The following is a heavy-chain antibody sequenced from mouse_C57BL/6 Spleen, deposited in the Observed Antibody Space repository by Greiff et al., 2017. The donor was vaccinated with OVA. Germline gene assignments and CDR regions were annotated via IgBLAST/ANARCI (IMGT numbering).Heavy chain of an antibody. CDR2: IYPGNSDT. CDR3: THYDGYAMDY. V-gene: IGHV1-5*01. CDR1: GYTFTSYW. J-gene: IGHJ4*01. Sequence: VQLQQSGTVLARPGASVKMSCKTSGYTFTSYWMHWVKQRPGQGLEWIGAIYPGNSDTSYNQKFKGKAKLIAVTSASTAYMELSSLTNEDSAVYYCTHYDGYAMDYWGQGTSVTVSS. D-gene: IGHD1-2*01.